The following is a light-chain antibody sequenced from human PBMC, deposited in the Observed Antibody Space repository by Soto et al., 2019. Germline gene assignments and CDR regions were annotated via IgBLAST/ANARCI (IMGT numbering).Light chain of an antibody. CDR3: QQSYSPLWT. J-gene: IGKJ1*01. CDR2: AAS. CDR1: QSISSY. Sequence: DIPMTQSPSSLSASVGDRVTITCRASQSISSYLNWYQQKPGKAPKVLIYAASSLQSGVPSRFSGSGSGTDFILTISSLQPEDFATYYCQQSYSPLWTFGQGTKVEI. V-gene: IGKV1-39*01.